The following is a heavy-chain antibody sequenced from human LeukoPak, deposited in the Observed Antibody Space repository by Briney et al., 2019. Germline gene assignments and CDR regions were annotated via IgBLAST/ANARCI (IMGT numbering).Heavy chain of an antibody. D-gene: IGHD3-22*01. CDR3: ARDNVPYYYDSSGYYYLDY. V-gene: IGHV1-18*01. CDR1: GYTFTSYG. J-gene: IGHJ4*02. Sequence: ASVKVSCKASGYTFTSYGISWVRQAPGQGLEWVGWISAYNGNTNYAQKLQGRVTMTTDTSTSTAYMELRSLRSDDTAVYYCARDNVPYYYDSSGYYYLDYWGQGTLVTVSS. CDR2: ISAYNGNT.